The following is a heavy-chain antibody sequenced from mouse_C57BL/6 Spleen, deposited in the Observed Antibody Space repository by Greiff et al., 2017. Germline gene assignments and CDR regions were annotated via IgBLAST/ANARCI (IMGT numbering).Heavy chain of an antibody. CDR3: ARRRDLNAMDY. CDR2: IYPRDGST. CDR1: GYTFTSYD. Sequence: QVQLKESGPELVKPGASVKLSCKASGYTFTSYDINWVKQRPGQGLEWIGWIYPRDGSTKYNEKFKGKATLTVDTSSSTAYMELHSLTSEDSAVYFCARRRDLNAMDYWGQGTSVTVSS. J-gene: IGHJ4*01. V-gene: IGHV1-85*01.